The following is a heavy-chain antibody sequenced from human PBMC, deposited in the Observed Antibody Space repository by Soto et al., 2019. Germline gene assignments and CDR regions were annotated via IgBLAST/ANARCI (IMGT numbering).Heavy chain of an antibody. CDR3: ARSMTTVTLNWFDP. V-gene: IGHV1-69*01. CDR1: GGTFSSYA. Sequence: QVQLVQSGAEVKKPGSSVKVSCKASGGTFSSYAISWVRQAPGQGLEWMGGIIPIFGTANYAQKFQGRVTITADESTSTAYMELSSLRSEDTAMYYCARSMTTVTLNWFDPWGQGTLVTVSS. J-gene: IGHJ5*02. CDR2: IIPIFGTA. D-gene: IGHD4-17*01.